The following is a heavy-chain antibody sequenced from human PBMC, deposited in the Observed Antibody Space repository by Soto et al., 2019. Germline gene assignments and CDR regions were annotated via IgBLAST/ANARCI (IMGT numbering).Heavy chain of an antibody. D-gene: IGHD2-15*01. CDR3: VRGASHCSGGSCPKENWFDP. V-gene: IGHV1-46*01. CDR1: GYTFTSYY. J-gene: IGHJ5*02. CDR2: INPSGGST. Sequence: ASVKVSCKASGYTFTSYYMHWVRQAPGRGLEWMGIINPSGGSTSYAQKFQGRVTMTRDTSTSTVYMELSSLRSEDTAVYYCVRGASHCSGGSCPKENWFDPWGQGTLVTVSS.